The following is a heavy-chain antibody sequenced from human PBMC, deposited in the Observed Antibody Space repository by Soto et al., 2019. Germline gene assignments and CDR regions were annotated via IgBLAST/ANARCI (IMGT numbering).Heavy chain of an antibody. Sequence: SETLSLTCSVSGGSITSSSYYWGWIRQPPGKGLEWIGTIYYSGSTYYNPSLKSRVTISVDTSKNQFSLNLSSVTAADTAVYYCASHKGYSSGPVGYWGQGTLVTVSS. J-gene: IGHJ4*02. V-gene: IGHV4-39*01. D-gene: IGHD6-19*01. CDR3: ASHKGYSSGPVGY. CDR1: GGSITSSSYY. CDR2: IYYSGST.